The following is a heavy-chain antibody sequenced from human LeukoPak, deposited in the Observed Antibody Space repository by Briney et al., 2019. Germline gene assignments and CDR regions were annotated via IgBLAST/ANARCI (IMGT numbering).Heavy chain of an antibody. J-gene: IGHJ4*02. Sequence: GGSLRLSCAASGFTFGDYYMSWIRQAPGKGLEWVSYISSSGSTIYYADSVKGRFTISRDNAKNSLYLQMNSLRAEDTAVYYCARVRGRVELLFYFDYWGQGTLVTVSS. CDR1: GFTFGDYY. CDR2: ISSSGSTI. CDR3: ARVRGRVELLFYFDY. D-gene: IGHD1-7*01. V-gene: IGHV3-11*04.